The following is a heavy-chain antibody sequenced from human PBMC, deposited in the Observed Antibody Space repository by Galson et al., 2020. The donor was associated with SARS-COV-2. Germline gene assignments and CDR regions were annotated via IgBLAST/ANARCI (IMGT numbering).Heavy chain of an antibody. CDR2: IKEDGSEK. CDR1: GVSFSRYW. CDR3: ARDVIAVAGAFDY. D-gene: IGHD6-19*01. V-gene: IGHV3-7*01. Sequence: GESLKISCAASGVSFSRYWMSWVRQAPGKGLEWVASIKEDGSEKYYVDSVRGRFTISRDNGKKSAHLQMNSLRAEDTAVYFCARDVIAVAGAFDYWGQGTLVTVSS. J-gene: IGHJ4*02.